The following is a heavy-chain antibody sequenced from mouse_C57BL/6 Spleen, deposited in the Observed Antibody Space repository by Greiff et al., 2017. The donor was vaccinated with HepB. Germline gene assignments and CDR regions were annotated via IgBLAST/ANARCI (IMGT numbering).Heavy chain of an antibody. CDR3: ARDRDYVFAY. CDR1: GYSITSGYY. J-gene: IGHJ3*01. D-gene: IGHD2-4*01. Sequence: ESGPGLVKPSQSLSLTCSVTGYSITSGYYWNWIRQFPGNKLEWMGYISYDGSNNYNPSLKNRISITRDTSKNQFFLKLNSVTTEDTATYYCARDRDYVFAYWGQGTLVTVSA. V-gene: IGHV3-6*01. CDR2: ISYDGSN.